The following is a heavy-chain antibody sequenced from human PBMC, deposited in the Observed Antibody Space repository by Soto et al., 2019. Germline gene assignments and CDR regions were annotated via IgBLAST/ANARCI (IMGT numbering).Heavy chain of an antibody. CDR1: GFTFGPYA. V-gene: IGHV3-30*18. CDR2: MSYDGSNE. CDR3: AKDGSHNFDY. D-gene: IGHD1-26*01. J-gene: IGHJ4*02. Sequence: QVQLVESGGGGVQPGRSLGLSCAAPGFTFGPYAIHWFRRAPGKGLGWVALMSYDGSNEYYADSVKGRFTISRDNSKNTLYLQMNSLRAEDTAVYYCAKDGSHNFDYWGQGTLVTVSS.